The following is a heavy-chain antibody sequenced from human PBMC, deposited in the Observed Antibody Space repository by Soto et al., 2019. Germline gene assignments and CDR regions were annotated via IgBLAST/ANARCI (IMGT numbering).Heavy chain of an antibody. V-gene: IGHV4-39*01. CDR2: VYHNGRT. CDR3: ARQEYYDSTSYYYPFDY. Sequence: QLQLQESGPGLVKPSETLSLTCTVSGGSVSSSNYYWAWIRQPPGKGLQLIGSVYHNGRTYYNPSLKSRGTISVDTSKNQFALTLSSVTAADTAVYYCARQEYYDSTSYYYPFDYWGQGTLVTVSS. J-gene: IGHJ4*02. CDR1: GGSVSSSNYY. D-gene: IGHD3-22*01.